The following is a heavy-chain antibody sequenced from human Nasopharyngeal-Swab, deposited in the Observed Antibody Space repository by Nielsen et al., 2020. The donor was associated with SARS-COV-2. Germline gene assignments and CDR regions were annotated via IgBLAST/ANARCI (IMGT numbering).Heavy chain of an antibody. J-gene: IGHJ6*03. CDR1: GFTFSSYG. V-gene: IGHV3-30*18. CDR3: AKGRVTIFGVVIIDYYYYMDV. D-gene: IGHD3-3*01. Sequence: GGSLRLSCAASGFTFSSYGMHWVRQAPGKGLEWVAVISYDGNYKYYADSVQGRFTISRDNSKNTLFLQMSSLRAEDTAVYYCAKGRVTIFGVVIIDYYYYMDVWGKGTTVTVSS. CDR2: ISYDGNYK.